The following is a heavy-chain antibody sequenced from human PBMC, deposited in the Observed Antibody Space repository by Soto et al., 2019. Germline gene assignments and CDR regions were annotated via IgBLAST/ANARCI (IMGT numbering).Heavy chain of an antibody. D-gene: IGHD4-17*01. CDR2: MYHRGSI. CDR3: GRQKGGGIYGDYVAD. CDR1: GYSISSGYY. Sequence: PSETLSLTCAVSGYSISSGYYWGWLRQPPGKGLEWIGHMYHRGSIYYNPSLQSRVTISMDTSKNEFSLKLTSVTAADTAVYYCGRQKGGGIYGDYVADWGQGTLVTVSS. V-gene: IGHV4-38-2*01. J-gene: IGHJ4*02.